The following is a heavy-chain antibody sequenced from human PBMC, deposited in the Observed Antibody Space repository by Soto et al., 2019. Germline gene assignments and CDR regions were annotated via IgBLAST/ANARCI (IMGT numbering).Heavy chain of an antibody. V-gene: IGHV6-1*01. D-gene: IGHD3-9*01. CDR2: TYYRSKWYN. Sequence: SQTLSLTCAISGDSVSSNSAAWNWIRQSPSRGLEWLGRTYYRSKWYNDYAVSVKSRITINPDTSKNQFSLQLNSVTPEDTAVYYCARDRIIRVAELLRYFDWLLYHWFDPWGQGTLVTVSS. CDR1: GDSVSSNSAA. CDR3: ARDRIIRVAELLRYFDWLLYHWFDP. J-gene: IGHJ5*02.